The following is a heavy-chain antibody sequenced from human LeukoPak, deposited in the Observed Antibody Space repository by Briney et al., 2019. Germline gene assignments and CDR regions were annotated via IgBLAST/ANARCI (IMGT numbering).Heavy chain of an antibody. CDR3: ARGRAVAGLKFDP. CDR1: GFTFSSYW. V-gene: IGHV3-7*01. CDR2: IKQDGSGK. Sequence: GGSLRLSCAASGFTFSSYWMSWVRQAPGKGLEWVANIKQDGSGKYYVDSVKGRFTISRDNAKNSLYLQMNSLRAEDTAVYYCARGRAVAGLKFDPWGQGTLVTVSS. J-gene: IGHJ5*02. D-gene: IGHD6-19*01.